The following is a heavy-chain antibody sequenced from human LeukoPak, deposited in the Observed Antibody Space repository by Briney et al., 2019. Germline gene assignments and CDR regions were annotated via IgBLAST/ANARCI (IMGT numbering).Heavy chain of an antibody. CDR3: ARQGSGFYYFDY. CDR2: LYYSGGT. J-gene: IGHJ4*02. CDR1: GGSISSGTYY. Sequence: SETLSLTCTVSGGSISSGTYYWGWIRQPPGKGLEWIGSLYYSGGTHYNPSLKRRVTISVATSKNEFSLKLSSVTAADTAVYYCARQGSGFYYFDYWGQGTLVTVPS. D-gene: IGHD6-19*01. V-gene: IGHV4-39*01.